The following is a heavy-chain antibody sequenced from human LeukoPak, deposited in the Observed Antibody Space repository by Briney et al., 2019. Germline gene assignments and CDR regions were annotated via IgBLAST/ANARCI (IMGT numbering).Heavy chain of an antibody. CDR2: ISSSSGYI. CDR3: ARKFHAFDI. CDR1: GFTFSSYD. J-gene: IGHJ3*02. Sequence: GGSLRLSCAASGFTFSSYDMHWVRQAPGKGLEWVSSISSSSGYIYYADSVKGRFTISRDNAKNSLYLQMNSLRAEDTAVYYCARKFHAFDIWGQGTMITVSS. V-gene: IGHV3-21*01. D-gene: IGHD2-21*01.